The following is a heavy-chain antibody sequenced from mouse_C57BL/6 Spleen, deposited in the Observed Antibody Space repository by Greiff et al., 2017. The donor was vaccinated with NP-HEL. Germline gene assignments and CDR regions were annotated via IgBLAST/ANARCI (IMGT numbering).Heavy chain of an antibody. CDR1: GFTFSDYG. V-gene: IGHV5-17*01. D-gene: IGHD1-1*01. J-gene: IGHJ4*01. CDR2: ISSGSSTI. Sequence: EVQVVESGGGLVKPGGSLKLSCAASGFTFSDYGMHWVRQAPEKGLEWVAYISSGSSTIYYADTVKGRFTISRDNAKNTLFLQMTSLRSEDTAMYYCARWGSGTDYYAMDYWGQGTSVTVSS. CDR3: ARWGSGTDYYAMDY.